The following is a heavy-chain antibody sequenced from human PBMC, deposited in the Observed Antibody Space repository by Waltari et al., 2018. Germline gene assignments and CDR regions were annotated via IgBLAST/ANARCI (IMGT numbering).Heavy chain of an antibody. V-gene: IGHV4-4*02. J-gene: IGHJ4*02. Sequence: QVHLEQSGPGLVETSGTLSLTCAVSGCSIRSNWWRWVRQPPGKGLEWIGEIYHSGTTYYNTSLQGRVIISVDNFNNLLSLRLDYMAAADTAMYYCASHVSESGQRGFDNWGQGVLVTVSS. CDR3: ASHVSESGQRGFDN. D-gene: IGHD3-3*01. CDR2: IYHSGTT. CDR1: GCSIRSNW.